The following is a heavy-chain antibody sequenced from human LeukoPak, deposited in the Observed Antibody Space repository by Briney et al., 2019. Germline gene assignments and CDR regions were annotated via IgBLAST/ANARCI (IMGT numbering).Heavy chain of an antibody. Sequence: GGSLRLSCAASGLTFSNYGMTWVRQAPGKGLEWVSTISDGGGSTYYADSVKGRFTLSRDNSKNTLTLQMNSLRAEDTAVYYCARDRWRSGGCGGGDYWGQGTLVTVSP. CDR3: ARDRWRSGGCGGGDY. CDR1: GLTFSNYG. V-gene: IGHV3-23*01. D-gene: IGHD2-15*01. J-gene: IGHJ4*02. CDR2: ISDGGGST.